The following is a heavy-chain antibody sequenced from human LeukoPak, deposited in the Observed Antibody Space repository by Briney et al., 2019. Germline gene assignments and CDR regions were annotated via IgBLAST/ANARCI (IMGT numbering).Heavy chain of an antibody. CDR2: IHYSGSPI. D-gene: IGHD3-10*01. J-gene: IGHJ4*02. V-gene: IGHV3-48*03. Sequence: PGGSLRLSCAASGFTFSSYEMNWVRQAPGKGLEWVSYIHYSGSPIYYADSVKGRFTISRDNAKNSLYLQMNSLRAEDTAVYYCAREAGPSGIWGQGTLVTVSS. CDR1: GFTFSSYE. CDR3: AREAGPSGI.